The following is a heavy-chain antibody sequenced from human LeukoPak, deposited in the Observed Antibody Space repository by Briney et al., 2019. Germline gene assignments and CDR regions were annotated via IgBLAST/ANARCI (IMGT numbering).Heavy chain of an antibody. V-gene: IGHV4-59*08. D-gene: IGHD6-19*01. CDR2: IDYGGNT. CDR1: GGSISSYY. Sequence: PETLSLTCTVSGGSISSYYWSSIRQPPGKGLERIWYIDYGGNTNYNPCLKSRVTISVDTTKNQFSLKLSSVSAADTAVYYCARHTPSAVNSFDYWGQGTLVTVSS. J-gene: IGHJ4*02. CDR3: ARHTPSAVNSFDY.